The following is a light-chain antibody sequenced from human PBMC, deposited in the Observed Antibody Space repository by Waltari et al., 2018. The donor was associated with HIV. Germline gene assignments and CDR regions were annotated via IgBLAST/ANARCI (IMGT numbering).Light chain of an antibody. Sequence: QSALTQPRSVSGSPGQSVTISCTRTGSDVGNFNFVSWYQHLPDKAPKLLIFDFTTRPSGVPVRLSGPKSGDTASLTISGLQAEDEADYYCCTYAAKYVLFGGGTTLTVL. CDR1: GSDVGNFNF. V-gene: IGLV2-11*01. CDR3: CTYAAKYVL. J-gene: IGLJ2*01. CDR2: DFT.